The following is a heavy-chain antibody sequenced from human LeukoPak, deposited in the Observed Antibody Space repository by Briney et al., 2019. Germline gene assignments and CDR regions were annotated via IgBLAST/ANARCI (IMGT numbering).Heavy chain of an antibody. J-gene: IGHJ3*02. CDR2: IRYDGSNK. V-gene: IGHV3-30*02. CDR3: AKVGGRQQLVLKGPTNQGAFDI. CDR1: GFTFSRYG. D-gene: IGHD6-13*01. Sequence: SGGSLRLSCAASGFTFSRYGMHWVRQAPGKGLEWVAFIRYDGSNKYYADSVKGRFTISRDNSKNTLYLQMNSLRAEDTAVYYCAKVGGRQQLVLKGPTNQGAFDIWGQGTMVTVSS.